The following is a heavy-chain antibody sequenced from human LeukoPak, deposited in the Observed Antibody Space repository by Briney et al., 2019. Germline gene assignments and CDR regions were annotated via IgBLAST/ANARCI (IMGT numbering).Heavy chain of an antibody. J-gene: IGHJ4*02. V-gene: IGHV1-18*01. Sequence: ASVKVSCKASGYTFTSYGISWVRQAPGQGLEWMGWISAYNGNTNYAQKLQGRVTMTTDTSTSTAYMELRSLRSDDTAVYYCARSEEWELLYYFDYWGQGTLVTVSS. D-gene: IGHD1-26*01. CDR1: GYTFTSYG. CDR2: ISAYNGNT. CDR3: ARSEEWELLYYFDY.